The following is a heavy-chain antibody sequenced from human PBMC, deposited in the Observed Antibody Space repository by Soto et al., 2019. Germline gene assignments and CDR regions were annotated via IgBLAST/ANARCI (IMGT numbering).Heavy chain of an antibody. CDR1: GFTFSSYA. CDR2: ISGSGGST. J-gene: IGHJ3*02. D-gene: IGHD2-15*01. Sequence: PGGSLRLSCAASGFTFSSYAMSWVRQAPGKGLEWVSAISGSGGSTYYADSVKGRFTISRDNSKNTLYPQMNSLRAEDTAVYYFAKVYCSGGSCSKLEAFDIWGQGTMVTVSS. V-gene: IGHV3-23*01. CDR3: AKVYCSGGSCSKLEAFDI.